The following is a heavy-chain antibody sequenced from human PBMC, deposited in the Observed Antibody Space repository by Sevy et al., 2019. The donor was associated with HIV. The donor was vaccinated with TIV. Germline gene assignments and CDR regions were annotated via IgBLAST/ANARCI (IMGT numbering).Heavy chain of an antibody. J-gene: IGHJ4*02. CDR2: ISGLSNYI. CDR3: ARRAVNWDYFEY. Sequence: GGSLRLSCTASGFTFSDYYMSWIRQAPGKGLEWVSYISGLSNYINYVDSVKGRFSISRDNVKDSLYLQMNSLRADDTAVYFCARRAVNWDYFEYWGQGTLVTVSS. V-gene: IGHV3-11*06. CDR1: GFTFSDYY. D-gene: IGHD3-16*01.